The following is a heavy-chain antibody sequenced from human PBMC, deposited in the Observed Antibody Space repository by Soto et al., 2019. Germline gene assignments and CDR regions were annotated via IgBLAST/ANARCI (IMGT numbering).Heavy chain of an antibody. V-gene: IGHV4-59*01. CDR3: AREGGYDSFDY. CDR1: GGSISSYY. D-gene: IGHD5-12*01. J-gene: IGHJ4*02. CDR2: IYYSGST. Sequence: QVQLQESGPGLVKPSETLSLTCTVSGGSISSYYWSWIRQPPGKGLEWIGYIYYSGSTNYNPSLKSRVTISVDTSKNQFSLKLSSVTAADTAVYYCAREGGYDSFDYWGQGTLVTVSS.